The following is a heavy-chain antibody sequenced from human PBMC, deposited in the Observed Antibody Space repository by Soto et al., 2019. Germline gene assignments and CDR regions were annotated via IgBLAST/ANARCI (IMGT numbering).Heavy chain of an antibody. J-gene: IGHJ5*02. CDR1: GYTFTSYG. CDR3: AAASRSRWYAP. Sequence: QVQLVQSGAEVKKPGASVKVSCKASGYTFTSYGISWVRQAPGQGLEWMGWISAYNGNTNYAQKLQGRVTMTTDTSKSTAYMELRSLRSDATAVYYWAAASRSRWYAPWGQGTLVPVSS. D-gene: IGHD6-13*01. V-gene: IGHV1-18*01. CDR2: ISAYNGNT.